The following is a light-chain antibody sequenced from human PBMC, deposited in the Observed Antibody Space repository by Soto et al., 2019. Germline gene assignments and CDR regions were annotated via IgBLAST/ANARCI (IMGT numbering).Light chain of an antibody. CDR3: QQRNYWQVT. CDR2: GVY. CDR1: QSVSSN. Sequence: EIVMTQSPTILSVSPGERATLSCRASQSVSSNLAWYQQKPGQPPRLLMYGVYTRAPGTPARFSGSGSGTDLTLTISSLEPEDFAVYYCQQRNYWQVTFGQGTRLEI. J-gene: IGKJ5*01. V-gene: IGKV3D-15*01.